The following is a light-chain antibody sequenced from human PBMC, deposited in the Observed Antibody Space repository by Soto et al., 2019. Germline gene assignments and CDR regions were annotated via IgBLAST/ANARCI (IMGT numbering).Light chain of an antibody. CDR1: SGHSRYA. CDR3: QTWGTGIRV. V-gene: IGLV4-69*01. Sequence: QSVLTQSPSASASLGASVKLTCTLSSGHSRYAIAWHQQQPERGPRYLMTLYSDGAHSKGDGIPDRFSGSSSGAERYLTISSLQSEDEADYYCQTWGTGIRVFGGGTKLTVL. J-gene: IGLJ2*01. CDR2: LYSDGAH.